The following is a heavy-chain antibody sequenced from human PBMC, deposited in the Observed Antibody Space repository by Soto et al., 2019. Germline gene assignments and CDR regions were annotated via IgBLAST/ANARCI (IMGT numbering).Heavy chain of an antibody. J-gene: IGHJ5*02. V-gene: IGHV1-18*04. CDR1: GYTFTSYG. D-gene: IGHD6-6*01. CDR3: ARDQEYSTSGLYWFDL. Sequence: GASVKVSCKASGYTFTSYGITWVRQAPGQGLEWMGWISAYNGDTNYAPRLQGRVTMTTVTSTSTVYMELKSLKSDDTAVYYCARDQEYSTSGLYWFDLWGQGTLVTVSS. CDR2: ISAYNGDT.